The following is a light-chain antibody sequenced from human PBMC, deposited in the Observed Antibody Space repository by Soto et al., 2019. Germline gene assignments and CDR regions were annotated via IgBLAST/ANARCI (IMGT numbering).Light chain of an antibody. Sequence: QSVLTQPASVSGSPGQSITISCTGTSSDVGAYDYVSWYQQHPDKAPKLMIYEVSYRPSGVSNRFSGSKSVNTATLTISGLQAEDEADSYCSSYTTSSTRVFGTGTKSPS. CDR1: SSDVGAYDY. CDR3: SSYTTSSTRV. V-gene: IGLV2-14*03. CDR2: EVS. J-gene: IGLJ1*01.